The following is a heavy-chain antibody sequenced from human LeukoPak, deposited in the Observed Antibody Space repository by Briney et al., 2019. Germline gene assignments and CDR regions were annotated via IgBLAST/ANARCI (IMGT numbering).Heavy chain of an antibody. CDR3: TRVVRGVLHFDY. CDR2: ISTSSSYI. Sequence: GGSLRLSCAASGFTFSSYTMNWVRQAPGKGLEWVSSISTSSSYIYYADSVKGRFTISRDNAKNSLYLQMNSLKTEDTAVYYCTRVVRGVLHFDYWGQGTLVTVSS. D-gene: IGHD3-10*01. J-gene: IGHJ4*02. V-gene: IGHV3-21*04. CDR1: GFTFSSYT.